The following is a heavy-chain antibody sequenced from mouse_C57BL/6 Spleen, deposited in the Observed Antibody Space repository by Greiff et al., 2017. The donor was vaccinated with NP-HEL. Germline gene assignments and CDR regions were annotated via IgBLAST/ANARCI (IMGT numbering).Heavy chain of an antibody. CDR3: TPRAPVTAAMDY. Sequence: EVKLVESGGGLVQPGGSMKLSCVASGFTFSNYWMNWVRQSPEKGLEWVAQIRLKSDNYATNYAGSVKGRFTISRDDSKSSVYLQMNNLRAEDTGISYCTPRAPVTAAMDYWGQGTSVTVSS. D-gene: IGHD2-1*01. J-gene: IGHJ4*01. CDR2: IRLKSDNYAT. V-gene: IGHV6-3*01. CDR1: GFTFSNYW.